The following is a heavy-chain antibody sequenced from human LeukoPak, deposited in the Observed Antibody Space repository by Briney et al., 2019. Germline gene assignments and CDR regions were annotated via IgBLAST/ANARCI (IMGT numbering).Heavy chain of an antibody. V-gene: IGHV3-23*01. Sequence: QAGGSLRLSCAASGFTFSSYWMSWVRQAPGKGLEWVSAISASGDSTYYADSVKGRFTISRDNSKNTLYLQMNSLRAEDTAVYYCARDYIAAIGFDYWGQGTLVTVSS. CDR1: GFTFSSYW. J-gene: IGHJ4*02. D-gene: IGHD6-13*01. CDR2: ISASGDST. CDR3: ARDYIAAIGFDY.